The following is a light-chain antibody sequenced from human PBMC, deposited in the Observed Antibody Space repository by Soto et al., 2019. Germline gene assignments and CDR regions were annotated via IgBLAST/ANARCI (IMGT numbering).Light chain of an antibody. Sequence: EIVMTQFPATLSLSPGQRATLSCRVSQTVGVNLAWYQHKRGQSPRLLIYGASTRATGVSDRFSGSGSGTEFTLTISSLQADDFAVYYCQQYNNWHRKLTFGGGTTVDIX. CDR2: GAS. CDR3: QQYNNWHRKLT. CDR1: QTVGVN. J-gene: IGKJ4*01. V-gene: IGKV3-15*01.